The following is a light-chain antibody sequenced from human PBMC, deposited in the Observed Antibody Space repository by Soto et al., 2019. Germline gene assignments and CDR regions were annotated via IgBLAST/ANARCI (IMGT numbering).Light chain of an antibody. J-gene: IGLJ1*01. CDR3: SSYTSTSTLYV. CDR2: DVS. V-gene: IGLV2-14*01. Sequence: QSALTQPASVSGSPGQSIIVSCTGTSSDVGGFNYVSWYQQHPGKAPKLIIYDVSNRPSGVSNRVSGSKSGNTASLIISGLQAEDEADYYCSSYTSTSTLYVFGTGTKVTV. CDR1: SSDVGGFNY.